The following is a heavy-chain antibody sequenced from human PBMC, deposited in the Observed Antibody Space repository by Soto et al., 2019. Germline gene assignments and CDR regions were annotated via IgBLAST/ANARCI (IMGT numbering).Heavy chain of an antibody. D-gene: IGHD6-13*01. CDR2: ISSDGSST. V-gene: IGHV3-74*01. CDR1: EFTFSIYW. J-gene: IGHJ4*02. CDR3: ARGAVPGIAAAGFDY. Sequence: EVQLVESGGGLVQPGGSLRLSCAASEFTFSIYWMHWVRQAPGKGLVWVSRISSDGSSTRYADSVKGRFTISRDNAKNTLYLQMSSLRAEDTAVYYCARGAVPGIAAAGFDYWGQGTLVTVSS.